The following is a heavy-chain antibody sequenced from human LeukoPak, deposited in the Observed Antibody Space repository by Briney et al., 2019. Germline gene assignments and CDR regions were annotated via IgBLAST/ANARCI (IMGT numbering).Heavy chain of an antibody. Sequence: SQTLSLTCAVSGGSISSGGYSWSWIRQPPGKGLEWIGYIYHSGSTSYNPSLKSRVTISVDRSKNQFSLKLSSVTAADTAVYYCARVDTAMATDYWGQGTLVTVSS. CDR2: IYHSGST. D-gene: IGHD5-18*01. CDR1: GGSISSGGYS. V-gene: IGHV4-30-2*01. J-gene: IGHJ4*02. CDR3: ARVDTAMATDY.